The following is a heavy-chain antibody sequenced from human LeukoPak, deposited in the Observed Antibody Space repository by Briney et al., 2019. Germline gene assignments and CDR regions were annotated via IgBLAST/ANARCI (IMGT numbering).Heavy chain of an antibody. CDR2: IIPIFGTA. D-gene: IGHD3-22*01. J-gene: IGHJ4*02. Sequence: ASVKVSCKASGGTFSSYAISWVRQAPGQGLEWMRGIIPIFGTANYAQKFQGRVTITADKSTSTAYMELSSLRSEDTAVYYCAIASTPYDSSGYDGDYWGQGTLVTVSS. CDR1: GGTFSSYA. CDR3: AIASTPYDSSGYDGDY. V-gene: IGHV1-69*06.